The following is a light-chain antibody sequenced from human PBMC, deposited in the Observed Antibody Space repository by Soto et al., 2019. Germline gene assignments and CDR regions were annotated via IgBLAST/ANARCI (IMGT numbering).Light chain of an antibody. CDR1: QGISSY. V-gene: IGKV1-9*01. CDR3: QQLNSYLYT. CDR2: AAS. Sequence: DLRLTQSPSFLSASVGDRVTITCRASQGISSYLAWYQQKPGKAPKLLIYAASTLQSGVPSRFSGSGSGTEFTLTISSLQPEDFATYYCQQLNSYLYTFGQGTKLEIK. J-gene: IGKJ2*01.